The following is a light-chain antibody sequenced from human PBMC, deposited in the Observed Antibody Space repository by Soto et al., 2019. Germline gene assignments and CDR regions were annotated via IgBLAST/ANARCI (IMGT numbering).Light chain of an antibody. CDR3: QQYNNWPRT. Sequence: EIVMTQSPATLSVSPGERATLSCRASQSVSSNLAWYQQKPGQAPRLLIYGASTSATGIPARFSGSGSGTEFTLTISSLQSEDFAVYYCQQYNNWPRTFGQGTKVEIK. V-gene: IGKV3-15*01. CDR2: GAS. CDR1: QSVSSN. J-gene: IGKJ1*01.